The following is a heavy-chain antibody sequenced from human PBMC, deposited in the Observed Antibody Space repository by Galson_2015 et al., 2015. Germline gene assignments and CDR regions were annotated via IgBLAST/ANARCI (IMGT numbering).Heavy chain of an antibody. J-gene: IGHJ3*02. CDR1: RFTFSSYG. Sequence: SLRLSCAASRFTFSSYGMHWVRQAPGKGLEWVAVISYDGSNKYYADSVKGRFTISRDNSKNTLYLQMNSLRAEDTAVYYCAKDLHSSSWYSAFDIWGQGTMVTVSS. D-gene: IGHD6-13*01. V-gene: IGHV3-30*18. CDR3: AKDLHSSSWYSAFDI. CDR2: ISYDGSNK.